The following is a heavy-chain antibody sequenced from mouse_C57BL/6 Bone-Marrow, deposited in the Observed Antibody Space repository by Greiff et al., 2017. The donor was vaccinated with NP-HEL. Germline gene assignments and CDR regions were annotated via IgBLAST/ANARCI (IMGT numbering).Heavy chain of an antibody. CDR1: GYTFTSYW. V-gene: IGHV1-64*01. J-gene: IGHJ2*01. CDR3: AYYYGSSPLGC. CDR2: IHPNSGST. D-gene: IGHD1-1*01. Sequence: VQLKQPGAELVKPGASVKLSCKASGYTFTSYWMHWVKQRPGQGLEWIGMIHPNSGSTNYNEKFKSKATLTVDKSSSTAYMQLSSLTSEDSAVYYCAYYYGSSPLGCWGQGTTLTVSS.